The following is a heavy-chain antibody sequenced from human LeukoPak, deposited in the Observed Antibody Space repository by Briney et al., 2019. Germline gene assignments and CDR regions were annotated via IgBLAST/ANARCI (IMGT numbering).Heavy chain of an antibody. CDR2: IYSGGST. Sequence: GESLRLSCAAYGFTVSSNYMSWVRQAPGKGLEWVSGIYSGGSTYYADSVKGRFTISRDNSKNTLYLQMNSLRAEDTAVYHCAGISPWGQGTLVTVSS. CDR3: AGISP. V-gene: IGHV3-66*01. J-gene: IGHJ4*02. CDR1: GFTVSSNY.